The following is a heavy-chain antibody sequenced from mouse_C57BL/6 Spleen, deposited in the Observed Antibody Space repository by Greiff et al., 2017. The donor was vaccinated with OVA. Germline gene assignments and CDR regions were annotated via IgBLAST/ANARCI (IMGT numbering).Heavy chain of an antibody. CDR2: IWGVGST. D-gene: IGHD3-2*02. Sequence: VQLQESGPGLVAPSQSLSITCTVSGFSLPSYGVDWVRQSPGKGLEWLGVIWGVGSTNYNSALKSRLSISKDNSKSQVFLKMNSLQTDDTAMYYCASEDSSGGFAYWGQGTLVTVSA. CDR3: ASEDSSGGFAY. J-gene: IGHJ3*01. CDR1: GFSLPSYG. V-gene: IGHV2-6*01.